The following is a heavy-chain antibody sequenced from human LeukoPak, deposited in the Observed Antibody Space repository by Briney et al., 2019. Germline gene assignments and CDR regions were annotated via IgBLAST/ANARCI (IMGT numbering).Heavy chain of an antibody. CDR1: GFTFSDYY. Sequence: GGSLRLSCAASGFTFSDYYMSWIRQAPGKGLEWVANIKQDGSEKYYVDSVKGRFTISRDNAKNSLYLQMNSLRAEDTAVYYCASDDCSGGSCYSGYWGQGTLVTVSS. J-gene: IGHJ4*02. CDR2: IKQDGSEK. V-gene: IGHV3-7*01. CDR3: ASDDCSGGSCYSGY. D-gene: IGHD2-15*01.